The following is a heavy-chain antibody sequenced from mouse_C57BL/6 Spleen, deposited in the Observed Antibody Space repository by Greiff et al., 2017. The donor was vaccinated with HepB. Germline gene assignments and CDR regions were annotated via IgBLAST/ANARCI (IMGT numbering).Heavy chain of an antibody. CDR1: GYSFTGYY. CDR2: INPSTGGT. D-gene: IGHD2-4*01. CDR3: ARGDYDGGGAMDY. J-gene: IGHJ4*01. Sequence: VQLQQSGPELVKPGASVKISCKASGYSFTGYYMNWVKQSPEKSLEWIGEINPSTGGTTYNQKFKAKATLTVDKSSSTAYMQLKSLTSEDSAVYYCARGDYDGGGAMDYWGQGTSVTVSS. V-gene: IGHV1-42*01.